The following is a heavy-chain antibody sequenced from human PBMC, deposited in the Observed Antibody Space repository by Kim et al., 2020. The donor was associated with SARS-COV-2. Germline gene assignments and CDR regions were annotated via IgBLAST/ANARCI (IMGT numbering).Heavy chain of an antibody. V-gene: IGHV4-34*01. CDR3: ATAARGVVTEPFDY. Sequence: SETLSLTCAVYGGSFSGYYWSWIRQPPGKGLEWIGEINHSGSTNYNPSLKSRVTISVDTSKNQFSLKLSSVTAADTAVYYCATAARGVVTEPFDYWGQGTLVTVSS. J-gene: IGHJ4*02. CDR2: INHSGST. CDR1: GGSFSGYY. D-gene: IGHD3-3*01.